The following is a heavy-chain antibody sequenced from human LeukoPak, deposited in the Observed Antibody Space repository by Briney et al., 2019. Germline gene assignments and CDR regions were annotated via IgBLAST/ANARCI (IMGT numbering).Heavy chain of an antibody. CDR2: IYSGGST. Sequence: PGGSLRLSXAASGFTVSSNYMSWVRQAPGKGLEWVSVIYSGGSTYYADSVKGRFTISRDNSKNTLYLQMNSLRAEDTAVYYCARGSSSSHYYYYYYMDVWGKGTTVTVSS. J-gene: IGHJ6*03. D-gene: IGHD6-6*01. CDR1: GFTVSSNY. V-gene: IGHV3-66*02. CDR3: ARGSSSSHYYYYYYMDV.